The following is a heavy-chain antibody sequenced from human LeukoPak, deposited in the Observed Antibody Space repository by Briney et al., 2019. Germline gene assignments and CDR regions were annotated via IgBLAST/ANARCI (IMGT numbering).Heavy chain of an antibody. CDR2: IYYSGST. Sequence: SETLSLTCTGSGGSISSYYWSWLRQPPGKGLEWIGYIYYSGSTNYNPSLKSRVTISVDTSKNQFSLKLSSVTAADTAVYYCARGGSADFDYWGQGTLVTVSS. V-gene: IGHV4-59*01. J-gene: IGHJ4*02. CDR3: ARGGSADFDY. CDR1: GGSISSYY. D-gene: IGHD3-10*01.